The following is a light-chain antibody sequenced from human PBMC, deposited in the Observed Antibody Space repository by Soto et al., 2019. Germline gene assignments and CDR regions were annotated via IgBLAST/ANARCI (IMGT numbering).Light chain of an antibody. CDR3: CSYAGSSTLL. V-gene: IGLV2-23*01. CDR1: SSDVGGYNL. J-gene: IGLJ2*01. Sequence: QSALTQPASVSGSPGQSITISCTGTSSDVGGYNLVSWYQHHPGKAPKLMIYEGSKRPSGVSNRFSASKSGNTASLTISGLQAEDEADYYCCSYAGSSTLLFGGGTQLTVL. CDR2: EGS.